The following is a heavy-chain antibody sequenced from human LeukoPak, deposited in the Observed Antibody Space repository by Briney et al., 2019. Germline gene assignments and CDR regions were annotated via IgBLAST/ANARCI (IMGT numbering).Heavy chain of an antibody. CDR3: AKDLNPFDY. V-gene: IGHV3-23*01. J-gene: IGHJ4*02. CDR1: GFTFRSYA. D-gene: IGHD1-14*01. CDR2: TTGSGDKL. Sequence: GGSLRLSCTASGFTFRSYALSWVRQAPGKGLEWVSATTGSGDKLFYADSVKGRFTISRDNSKNTLYLQMNSLRAEDTAVYYCAKDLNPFDYWGQGTLVTVSS.